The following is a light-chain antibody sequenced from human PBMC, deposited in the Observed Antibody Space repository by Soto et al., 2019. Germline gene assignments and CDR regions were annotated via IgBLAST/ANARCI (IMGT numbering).Light chain of an antibody. J-gene: IGKJ3*01. V-gene: IGKV1-5*01. Sequence: DIQMPQSPSTLSASVGDRVTITGRASQSISSWLAWYQQKPGKAPKLLIFDASSLESGVPSRFSGSGSGTEFTLTISSLQPDDFATYYCQQYNSYSPGFTFGPGTKVDIK. CDR1: QSISSW. CDR2: DAS. CDR3: QQYNSYSPGFT.